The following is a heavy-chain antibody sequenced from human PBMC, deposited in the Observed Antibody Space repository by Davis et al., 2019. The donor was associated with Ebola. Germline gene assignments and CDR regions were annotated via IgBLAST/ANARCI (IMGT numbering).Heavy chain of an antibody. Sequence: GESLKISCAASGFTFSSYSMSWVRQAPGKGLEWVSTIYSDGNTYYADSVKGRFTISRHNSKNTLYLQMNSLRAEDTAVYYCAKEQSYSSSWDTFGSWGQGTLVSVSS. V-gene: IGHV3-53*04. CDR1: GFTFSSYS. CDR2: IYSDGNT. J-gene: IGHJ4*02. CDR3: AKEQSYSSSWDTFGS. D-gene: IGHD6-13*01.